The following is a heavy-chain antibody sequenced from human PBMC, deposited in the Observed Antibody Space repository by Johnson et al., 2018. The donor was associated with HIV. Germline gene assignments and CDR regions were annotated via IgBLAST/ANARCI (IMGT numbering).Heavy chain of an antibody. CDR3: ARGLGSRSAFDI. D-gene: IGHD2-2*01. CDR2: ISYDGSNE. J-gene: IGHJ3*02. CDR1: GFTFSSYA. V-gene: IGHV3-30*04. Sequence: QMQLVESGGGVVQPGRSLRLSCAASGFTFSSYAMHWVRQAPGKGLEWVAVISYDGSNEYYADSVKGRFTISRDNSKNTLYLQMNSLRAEDTAWYYCARGLGSRSAFDIWGQGTMVTVSS.